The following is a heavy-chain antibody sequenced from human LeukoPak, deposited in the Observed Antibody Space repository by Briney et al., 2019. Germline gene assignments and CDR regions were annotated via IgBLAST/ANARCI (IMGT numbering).Heavy chain of an antibody. J-gene: IGHJ4*02. CDR3: ARHLSPNSQNYRDTSGWLFDY. CDR1: GGSISSYY. CDR2: IYYIGST. V-gene: IGHV4-59*08. D-gene: IGHD3-22*01. Sequence: PSETLSLTCTVSGGSISSYYWSWIRQPPGKGLEWIGYIYYIGSTNYNPSLNSRVTISLDTSKNQFSLKLSSVTAADTAVYYCARHLSPNSQNYRDTSGWLFDYWGQGPLVTVSS.